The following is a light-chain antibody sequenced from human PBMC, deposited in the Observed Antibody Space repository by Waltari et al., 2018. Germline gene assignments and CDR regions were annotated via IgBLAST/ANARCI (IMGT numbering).Light chain of an antibody. CDR2: GAS. Sequence: EIVMTQSPVTLSVSPGEGATLSCRASQRVDHDLAWYQQKPGQAPSLVIYGASTRATGVPGRFSGGGSGTEFTLTISSLQSEDFAVYYCQQYNTWPLSVGPGTTVDIK. CDR1: QRVDHD. J-gene: IGKJ3*01. V-gene: IGKV3-15*01. CDR3: QQYNTWPLS.